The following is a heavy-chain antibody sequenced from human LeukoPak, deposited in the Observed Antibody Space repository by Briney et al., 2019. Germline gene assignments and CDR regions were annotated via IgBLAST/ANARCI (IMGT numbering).Heavy chain of an antibody. V-gene: IGHV1-69*05. Sequence: ASVKVSCKASGGTFSSYAISWVRQAPGQGLEWMGGIIPIFGTANYAQKFQGRVTITTDESTSTAYMELSSLRSEDTAVYYCARVGISGYSYGTFDYWGQGTLVTVSS. CDR3: ARVGISGYSYGTFDY. J-gene: IGHJ4*02. CDR2: IIPIFGTA. D-gene: IGHD5-18*01. CDR1: GGTFSSYA.